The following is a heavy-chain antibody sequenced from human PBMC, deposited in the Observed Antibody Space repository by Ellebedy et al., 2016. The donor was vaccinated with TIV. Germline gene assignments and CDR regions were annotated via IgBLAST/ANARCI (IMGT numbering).Heavy chain of an antibody. D-gene: IGHD2-21*02. CDR2: ISSSSSYI. CDR1: GFTFSSYS. CDR3: ARDMFTYCGGDCYFTYYYYYGMDV. J-gene: IGHJ6*02. V-gene: IGHV3-21*01. Sequence: PGGSLRLSCAASGFTFSSYSMNRVRQAPGKGLEWVSSISSSSSYIYYADSVKGRFTISRDNAKNSLYLQMNSLRAEDTAVYYCARDMFTYCGGDCYFTYYYYYGMDVWGQGTTVTVSS.